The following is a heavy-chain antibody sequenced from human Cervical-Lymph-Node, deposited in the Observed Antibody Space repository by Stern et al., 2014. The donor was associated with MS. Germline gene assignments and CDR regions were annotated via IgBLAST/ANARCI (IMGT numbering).Heavy chain of an antibody. CDR3: ARDLGVGPSAS. V-gene: IGHV1-69*06. CDR2: IIPLFGTT. D-gene: IGHD1-26*01. Sequence: VQLVQSGAEVMKPGSSVKVSCKASGGTSNYAISWVRQAPGQGLEWMGGIIPLFGTTHYAQKFQGRVTITADKSTGTSFMELRSLTSKDTAIYYCARDLGVGPSASWGQGTLVTVSS. J-gene: IGHJ5*02. CDR1: GGTSNYA.